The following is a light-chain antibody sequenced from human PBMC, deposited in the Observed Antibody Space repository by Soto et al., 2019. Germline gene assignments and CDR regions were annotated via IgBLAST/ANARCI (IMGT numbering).Light chain of an antibody. CDR1: QSVSSY. CDR2: DAS. J-gene: IGKJ1*01. CDR3: HQYGRSPRT. V-gene: IGKV3-11*01. Sequence: EIVLTQSPATLSLSPGERATLSCRASQSVSSYLAWYQQKPGQAPRLLIYDASNRATGIPARFSGSGSGTDFTLTISSLEPEDFVVYYCHQYGRSPRTFSQGTKVDIK.